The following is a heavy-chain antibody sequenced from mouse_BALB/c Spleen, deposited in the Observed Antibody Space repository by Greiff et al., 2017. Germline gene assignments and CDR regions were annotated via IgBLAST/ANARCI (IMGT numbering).Heavy chain of an antibody. CDR2: IWGDGST. CDR3: ARGRHDEGAMDY. J-gene: IGHJ4*01. CDR1: GFSLTGYG. Sequence: VQLQQSGPGLVAPSQSLSITCTVSGFSLTGYGVNWVRQPPGKGLEWLGMIWGDGSTDYYSALKSRLSISKDNSKSQVFLKMNSLQTDDTARYYSARGRHDEGAMDYWGQGTSVTVSS. D-gene: IGHD2-12*01. V-gene: IGHV2-6-7*01.